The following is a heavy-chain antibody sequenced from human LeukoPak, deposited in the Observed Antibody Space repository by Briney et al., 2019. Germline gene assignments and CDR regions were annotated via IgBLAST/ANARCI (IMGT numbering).Heavy chain of an antibody. CDR2: ISGSGGST. Sequence: GGSLRLSCAASGFTFSSYAMNWVRQAPGKGLEWVSSISGSGGSTYYADSVKGRFTISRDNSKNTLYLQMNFLRAEDTAVYYCAKFRLQDYGDDYYNYYGMDVWGQGTTVTVSS. CDR3: AKFRLQDYGDDYYNYYGMDV. D-gene: IGHD4/OR15-4a*01. J-gene: IGHJ6*02. V-gene: IGHV3-23*01. CDR1: GFTFSSYA.